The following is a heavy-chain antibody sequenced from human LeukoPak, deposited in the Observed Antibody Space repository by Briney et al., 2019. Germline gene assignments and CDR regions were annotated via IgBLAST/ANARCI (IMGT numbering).Heavy chain of an antibody. CDR2: INPDSGGT. Sequence: ASVKVSCKASGYTFTGYYMHWVRQAPGQGLEWMGWINPDSGGTRYAQKFQGRVTMTEDTSTDTAYMELSSLRSEDTAVYYCATERELPFDYWGQGTLVTVSS. J-gene: IGHJ4*02. CDR3: ATERELPFDY. V-gene: IGHV1-2*02. CDR1: GYTFTGYY. D-gene: IGHD1-26*01.